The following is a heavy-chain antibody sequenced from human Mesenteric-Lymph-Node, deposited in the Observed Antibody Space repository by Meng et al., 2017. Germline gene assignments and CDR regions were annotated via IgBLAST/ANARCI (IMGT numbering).Heavy chain of an antibody. V-gene: IGHV4-4*02. CDR3: ARGISAAAAGPAGY. J-gene: IGHJ4*02. CDR1: GVSVSSSTW. D-gene: IGHD6-13*01. CDR2: IYHSGST. Sequence: SETLSLTCAVSGVSVSSSTWWSWVRQPPGKGLEWIGEIYHSGSTNYNPSLKSRVTISLDKSENQFSLRLSSVTAADTAVYYCARGISAAAAGPAGYWGQGTLVTVSS.